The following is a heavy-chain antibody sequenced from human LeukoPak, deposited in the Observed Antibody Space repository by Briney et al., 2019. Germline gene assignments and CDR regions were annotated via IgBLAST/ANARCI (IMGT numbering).Heavy chain of an antibody. CDR2: ISSSRATI. V-gene: IGHV3-48*01. Sequence: GGSLRLSFAASGFSFSSYGMNWVRQAPGKGLEWLSFISSSRATIKYVDSVKGRFTISRDNAKNSLSLQMNSLRAEDTAVYYCVGWTYTSVDAFDIWGQGTLVSVSS. D-gene: IGHD2-2*02. J-gene: IGHJ3*02. CDR1: GFSFSSYG. CDR3: VGWTYTSVDAFDI.